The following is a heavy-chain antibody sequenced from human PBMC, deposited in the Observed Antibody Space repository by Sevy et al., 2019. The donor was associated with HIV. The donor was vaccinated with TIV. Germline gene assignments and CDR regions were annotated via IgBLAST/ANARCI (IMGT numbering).Heavy chain of an antibody. CDR3: AERTNDVFYYGMDV. Sequence: QSQTLSLTCAISGDSVSSIRTSWNWIRQSPSRGLEWLGRTYYRSKWYNEYATSVKSRITINADTSKNQVSLQLNSVTPEDTAVYYCAERTNDVFYYGMDVWGQGTTVTVSS. CDR1: GDSVSSIRTS. CDR2: TYYRSKWYN. J-gene: IGHJ6*02. V-gene: IGHV6-1*01.